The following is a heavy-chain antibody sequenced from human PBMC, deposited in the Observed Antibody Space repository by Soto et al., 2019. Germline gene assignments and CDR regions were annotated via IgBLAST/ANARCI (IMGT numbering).Heavy chain of an antibody. V-gene: IGHV3-53*01. CDR1: GFTVSSNY. Sequence: TGGSLRLSCAASGFTVSSNYMSWVRQAPGKGLEWVSVIYSGGSTYYADSVKGRFTISRDNSKNTLYLQMNSLRAEDTAVYYCARDSSVVNGMDVWGQGTTVTVSS. J-gene: IGHJ6*02. D-gene: IGHD6-6*01. CDR3: ARDSSVVNGMDV. CDR2: IYSGGST.